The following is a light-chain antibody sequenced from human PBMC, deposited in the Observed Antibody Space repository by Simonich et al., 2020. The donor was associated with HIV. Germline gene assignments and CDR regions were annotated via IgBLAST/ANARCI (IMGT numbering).Light chain of an antibody. CDR1: SGSIASNY. CDR2: EDN. Sequence: NFMLTQPHSVSESPGKTVTISCSRSSGSIASNYVQWYQQRPGRAPPTVIYEDNQRPPGVPDRYSGSIDSSSNSAPLTISGLKTEDEADYYCQSYDSSNHVIFGGGTKLTVL. J-gene: IGLJ2*01. V-gene: IGLV6-57*03. CDR3: QSYDSSNHVI.